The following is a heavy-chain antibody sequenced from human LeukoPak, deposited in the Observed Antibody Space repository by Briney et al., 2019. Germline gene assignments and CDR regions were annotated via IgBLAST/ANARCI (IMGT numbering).Heavy chain of an antibody. CDR3: ARDSYYGGTQDY. CDR2: ISTSGGTI. J-gene: IGHJ4*02. CDR1: GFLFSSYE. V-gene: IGHV3-48*03. D-gene: IGHD4-23*01. Sequence: GGSLRLSCAASGFLFSSYEMNWVRQAPGKGLEWVSYISTSGGTIYYADSVKGRFTISRDNAKNSLYLQMNSLIAEDTAVYYCARDSYYGGTQDYWGQGTLVTVSS.